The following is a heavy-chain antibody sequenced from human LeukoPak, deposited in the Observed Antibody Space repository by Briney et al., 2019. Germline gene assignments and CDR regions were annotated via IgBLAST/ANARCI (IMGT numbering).Heavy chain of an antibody. CDR2: IYSGGST. Sequence: GGSLRLSCAASEFSVGSNYMTWVRQAPGKGLEWVSLIYSGGSTYYADSVKGRFTISRDNAKNSLYLQMNSLRAEDTAVYYCARNKKGDRYTYGHDYWGQGTLVTVSS. D-gene: IGHD5-18*01. J-gene: IGHJ4*02. CDR1: EFSVGSNY. V-gene: IGHV3-66*01. CDR3: ARNKKGDRYTYGHDY.